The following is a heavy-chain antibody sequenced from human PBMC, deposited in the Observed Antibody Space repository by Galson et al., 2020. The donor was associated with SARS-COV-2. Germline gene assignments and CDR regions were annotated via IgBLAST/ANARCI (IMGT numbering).Heavy chain of an antibody. CDR2: INRGGST. CDR1: ELIVSNKF. J-gene: IGHJ6*03. V-gene: IGHV3-66*02. CDR3: ASGEYESGGYYSSDHDYYVDV. Sequence: GGSLRLSCAASELIVSNKFMTWVRLAPGKGLECVSVINRGGSTYYEDSVKARFTVSRDNSENTVSRQMNSLRDGDTAVYYCASGEYESGGYYSSDHDYYVDVWGKGTTVTGSS. D-gene: IGHD3-22*01.